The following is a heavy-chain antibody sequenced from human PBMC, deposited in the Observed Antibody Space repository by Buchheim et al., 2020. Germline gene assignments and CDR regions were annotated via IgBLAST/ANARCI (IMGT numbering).Heavy chain of an antibody. CDR3: ASTYYYDSSGYYPLYYYYYGMDV. V-gene: IGHV3-33*01. Sequence: QVQLVESGGGVVQPGRSLRLSCAASGFTFSSYGMHWVRQAPGKGLEWVAVIWYDGSNKYYADSVKGRFTISRDNSKNTLYLQMNSLRAEDTAVYYCASTYYYDSSGYYPLYYYYYGMDVWGQGTT. J-gene: IGHJ6*02. CDR1: GFTFSSYG. CDR2: IWYDGSNK. D-gene: IGHD3-22*01.